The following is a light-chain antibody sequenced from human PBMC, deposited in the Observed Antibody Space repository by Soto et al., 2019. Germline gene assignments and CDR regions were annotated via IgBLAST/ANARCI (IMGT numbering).Light chain of an antibody. CDR1: HSLSTRY. J-gene: IGKJ5*01. CDR3: QQYGSSPT. Sequence: IVLTQSPGTLSLFPGERATLSCRASHSLSTRYLGWYQQKPGQTPRLLMYGASSTAAGIPYRFSGSGSGTDFTLTISRLEPDDFAVYQCQQYGSSPTFGQGTRLEIK. CDR2: GAS. V-gene: IGKV3-20*01.